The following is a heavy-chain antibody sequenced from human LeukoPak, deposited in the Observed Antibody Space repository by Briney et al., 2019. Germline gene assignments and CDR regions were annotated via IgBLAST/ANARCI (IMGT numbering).Heavy chain of an antibody. CDR1: GYTFTGYY. V-gene: IGHV1-2*02. CDR2: INPNSGGT. D-gene: IGHD5-18*01. J-gene: IGHJ6*03. Sequence: ASVKVSCKASGYTFTGYYMHWVRQAPGQGLEWMGWINPNSGGTNYAQKLQGRVTMTTDTSTSTAYMELRSLRSDDTAVYYCARGLPDTAMVRYGPIYYYYMDVWGKGTTVTVSS. CDR3: ARGLPDTAMVRYGPIYYYYMDV.